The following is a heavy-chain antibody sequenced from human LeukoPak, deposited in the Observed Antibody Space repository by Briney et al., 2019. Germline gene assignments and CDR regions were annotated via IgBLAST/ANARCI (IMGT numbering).Heavy chain of an antibody. D-gene: IGHD2/OR15-2a*01. J-gene: IGHJ4*02. CDR2: TYYRSMWFN. V-gene: IGHV6-1*01. Sequence: SQTLSLTCAISGDSVSSNSAAWNWIRQSPSRGLEWLGRTYYRSMWFNDYAVYVKSRITINPDTSGNQFSLHLNSVTPEDTAVYYCARSTSSGSFRLDYSGQGNLVTVSS. CDR1: GDSVSSNSAA. CDR3: ARSTSSGSFRLDY.